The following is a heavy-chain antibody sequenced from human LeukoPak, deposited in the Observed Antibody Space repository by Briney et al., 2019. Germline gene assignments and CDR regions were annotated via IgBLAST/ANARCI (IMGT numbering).Heavy chain of an antibody. D-gene: IGHD2-15*01. V-gene: IGHV3-7*01. CDR2: TDRAGSGT. CDR1: GFNFYGFN. J-gene: IGHJ4*02. Sequence: GGSLRLSCAASGFNFYGFNMAWVRQAPGRGLEWVATTDRAGSGTEYIHSVRGRFTISRDNTKNLIHLQMNSLSAEDTAVYFGVTEYWYRFDYWGQGILVTVSS. CDR3: VTEYWYRFDY.